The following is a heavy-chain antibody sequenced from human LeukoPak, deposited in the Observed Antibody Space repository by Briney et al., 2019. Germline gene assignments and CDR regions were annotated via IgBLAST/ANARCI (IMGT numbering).Heavy chain of an antibody. D-gene: IGHD2/OR15-2a*01. CDR3: AKASNSYFFYYGMDV. J-gene: IGHJ6*02. CDR2: ISYDGSDK. V-gene: IGHV3-30*18. Sequence: GGSLRLSCAASGFTFSTYAMYWVRQAPGKGLEWVTIISYDGSDKYYADSVKGRFTISRDNSINTLYLQMSTLRAEDTAVYYCAKASNSYFFYYGMDVWGQGTTVTVSS. CDR1: GFTFSTYA.